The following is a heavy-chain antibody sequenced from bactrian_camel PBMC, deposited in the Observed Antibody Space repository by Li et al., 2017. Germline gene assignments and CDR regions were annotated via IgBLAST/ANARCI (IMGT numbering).Heavy chain of an antibody. J-gene: IGHJ4*01. D-gene: IGHD4*01. Sequence: HVQLVESGGGLVQPGGSLRLSCVASGFTFSTYAMNWVRQAPGKGLEWVSSIYPDGTITYYTDSVKGRFTISRDNAKNTVWLQMHSLKSEDTALYYCATDYDVFSYWGQGTQVTVS. CDR3: ATDYDVFSY. CDR1: GFTFSTYA. CDR2: IYPDGTIT. V-gene: IGHV3-2*01.